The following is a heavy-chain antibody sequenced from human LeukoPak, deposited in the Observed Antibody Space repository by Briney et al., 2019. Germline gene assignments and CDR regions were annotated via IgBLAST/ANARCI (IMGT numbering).Heavy chain of an antibody. J-gene: IGHJ4*02. CDR1: GFTFSSYA. Sequence: SGGSLRLSCAASGFTFSSYAMHWVRQAPGKGLEWVAVISYDGSNKYYADSVKGRFTFSRDNSKNTLYLQMNSLRAEDTAVYYCAQMGGGGPDYWGQGTLVTVSS. V-gene: IGHV3-30*04. D-gene: IGHD3-16*01. CDR3: AQMGGGGPDY. CDR2: ISYDGSNK.